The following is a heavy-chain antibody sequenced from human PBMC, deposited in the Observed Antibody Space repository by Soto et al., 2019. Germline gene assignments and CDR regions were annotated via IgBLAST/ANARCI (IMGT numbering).Heavy chain of an antibody. CDR1: GGSISSGGYY. V-gene: IGHV4-61*03. CDR3: ARDQNGSPHFDY. Sequence: SETLSLTCTVSGGSISSGGYYWSWIRQHPGKGLEWIGYIYYSGTTNYNPSLKSRVTISVDTSKNLFSLKLSSVTAADTAVYFCARDQNGSPHFDYWGQGTLVTVSS. D-gene: IGHD1-26*01. J-gene: IGHJ4*02. CDR2: IYYSGTT.